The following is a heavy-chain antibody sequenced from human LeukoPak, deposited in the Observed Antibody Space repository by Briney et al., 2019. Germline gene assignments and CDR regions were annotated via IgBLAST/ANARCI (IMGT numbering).Heavy chain of an antibody. J-gene: IGHJ4*02. Sequence: GGSLRLSCAASGFSFEDYGMSWVRQVPGKGLEWVSGIYWNGASTGYADSVKGRFTISRDNAKNSLYLQLNSLRLEDTAVYYCARLRYAPDVWGQGTLVTVSS. D-gene: IGHD2-2*01. CDR2: IYWNGAST. V-gene: IGHV3-20*04. CDR1: GFSFEDYG. CDR3: ARLRYAPDV.